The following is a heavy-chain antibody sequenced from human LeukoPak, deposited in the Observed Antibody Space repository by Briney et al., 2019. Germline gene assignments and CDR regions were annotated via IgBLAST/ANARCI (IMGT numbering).Heavy chain of an antibody. Sequence: ASVKVSCKASGYTFTSYYMHWVRQAPGKGLEWMGGFDPEDGETIYAQKFQGRVTMTEDTSTDTAYMELSSLRSEDTAVYYCATLPWIKAQYMDVWGKGTTVTVSS. J-gene: IGHJ6*03. V-gene: IGHV1-24*01. D-gene: IGHD5-12*01. CDR1: GYTFTSYY. CDR3: ATLPWIKAQYMDV. CDR2: FDPEDGET.